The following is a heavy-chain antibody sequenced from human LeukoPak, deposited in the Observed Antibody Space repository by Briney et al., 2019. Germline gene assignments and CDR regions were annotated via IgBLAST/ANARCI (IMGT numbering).Heavy chain of an antibody. CDR2: IYYSGST. V-gene: IGHV4-59*01. D-gene: IGHD2-2*01. CDR1: GGSISSYY. CDR3: ARDQGPAAMPRGFDC. Sequence: SETLSLTCTVSGGSISSYYWSWIRRPPGKGLEWSGYIYYSGSTNYNPSLKSRVTISVDTPKNQFSLKLSSVTAADTAVYYCARDQGPAAMPRGFDCWGQGTLVTVSS. J-gene: IGHJ4*02.